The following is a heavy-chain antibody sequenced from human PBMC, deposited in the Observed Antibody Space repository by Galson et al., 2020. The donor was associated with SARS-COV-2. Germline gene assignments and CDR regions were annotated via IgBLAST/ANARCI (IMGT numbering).Heavy chain of an antibody. Sequence: NSGGSLRLYCAASGFPFDMYTMTWVRQAPGKRLEWVSFISSGSSYIYYADSVRGRFTISRDNAKNSVSLQMNSLRAEDTALYFCARQYDGRSHDGFDVWGQGTMVTVSS. CDR2: ISSGSSYI. D-gene: IGHD1-26*01. V-gene: IGHV3-21*01. CDR1: GFPFDMYT. J-gene: IGHJ3*01. CDR3: ARQYDGRSHDGFDV.